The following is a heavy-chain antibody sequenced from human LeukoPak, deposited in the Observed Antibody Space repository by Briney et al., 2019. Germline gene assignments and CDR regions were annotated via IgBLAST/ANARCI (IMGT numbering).Heavy chain of an antibody. J-gene: IGHJ4*02. V-gene: IGHV3-23*01. CDR2: ISGSGGST. CDR1: GFTFSSYA. D-gene: IGHD5-18*01. CDR3: PRAHTAMAPSPFDY. Sequence: GGSLRLSCAASGFTFSSYAMSWVRQAPGKGLEWVSAISGSGGSTYYADSVKGRFTISRDNSENTLYLQMNSLRAEDTAVYYCPRAHTAMAPSPFDYWGQGTLVTVSS.